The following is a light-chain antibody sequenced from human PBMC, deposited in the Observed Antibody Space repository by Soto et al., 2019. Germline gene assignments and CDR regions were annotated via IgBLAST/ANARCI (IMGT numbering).Light chain of an antibody. Sequence: QAVVTQESSFSVSPGGTVTLTCGLSSASVSTDNNYNWYQQTPIHPPRTLIYSTRTRSCGVADRSSGSILSNKAAVTIAGASADDAAYYYCALFMGHGIAVFGTGTKLTVL. CDR2: STR. CDR3: ALFMGHGIAV. CDR1: SASVSTDNN. J-gene: IGLJ1*01. V-gene: IGLV8-61*01.